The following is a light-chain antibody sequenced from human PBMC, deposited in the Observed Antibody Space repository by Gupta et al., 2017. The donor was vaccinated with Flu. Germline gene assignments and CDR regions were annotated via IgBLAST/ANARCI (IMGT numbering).Light chain of an antibody. CDR2: KAS. Sequence: IQMXQSPSTLSASXGDRVTITCRASQSISSWLAWYQQKPGKAPKLLIYKASSLESGVPSRFSGSGSGTEFTLTISSLQPDDFATYYCQQYNSYSRTFGQGTKVEIK. CDR1: QSISSW. V-gene: IGKV1-5*03. J-gene: IGKJ1*01. CDR3: QQYNSYSRT.